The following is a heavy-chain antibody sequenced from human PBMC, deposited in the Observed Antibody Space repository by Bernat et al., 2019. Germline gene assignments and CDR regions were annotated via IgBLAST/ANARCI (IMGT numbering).Heavy chain of an antibody. J-gene: IGHJ4*02. Sequence: QLQLQESGPGLVKPSETLSLTCTVSGGSISSSSYYWGWIRQPPGKGLEWIGSIYYSGSTYYNPSLKSRVTISVDTSKNQFSLKLSSVTAADTAVYYCAGLLNGSGSITIDYWGQGTLVTVSS. CDR1: GGSISSSSYY. V-gene: IGHV4-39*01. CDR3: AGLLNGSGSITIDY. D-gene: IGHD3-10*01. CDR2: IYYSGST.